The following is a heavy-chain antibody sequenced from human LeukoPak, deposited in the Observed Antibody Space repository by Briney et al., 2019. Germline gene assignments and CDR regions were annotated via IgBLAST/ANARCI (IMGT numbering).Heavy chain of an antibody. D-gene: IGHD3-3*01. J-gene: IGHJ4*02. V-gene: IGHV4-59*01. CDR3: ASRSSIWSGYQDTLSYFDS. Sequence: SETLSLTCTVSGGSISSYYWSWIRQPPGKRLEWIGHIYYSGCTNYNPSLKSRVTISVDTSKNQFSLKLSSVTAADTAVYYCASRSSIWSGYQDTLSYFDSWGQGTLVTVSS. CDR1: GGSISSYY. CDR2: IYYSGCT.